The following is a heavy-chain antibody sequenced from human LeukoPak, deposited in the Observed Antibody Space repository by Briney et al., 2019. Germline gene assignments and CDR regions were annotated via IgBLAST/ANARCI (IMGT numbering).Heavy chain of an antibody. CDR2: ISPNNGDT. D-gene: IGHD3-10*01. V-gene: IGHV1-2*02. J-gene: IGHJ4*02. CDR1: GYTFTASY. CDR3: VRSPIGSSAY. Sequence: GASVKVSCKPSGYTFTASYIHWVRQAPGVGLQWMGWISPNNGDTKYAEDFQDRVTMTRDTSISTAYMELTGLTPDDTAVYYCVRSPIGSSAYWGRGTLVTVSS.